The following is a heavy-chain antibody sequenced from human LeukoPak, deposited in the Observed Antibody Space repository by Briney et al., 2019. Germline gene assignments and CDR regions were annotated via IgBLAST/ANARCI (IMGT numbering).Heavy chain of an antibody. J-gene: IGHJ4*02. V-gene: IGHV1-8*01. CDR3: TRGSSGRRDN. CDR2: MNPNSGNT. CDR1: GYTFTSCD. Sequence: GASVKVSCKASGYTFTSCDINWVRQATGQALEWMGWMNPNSGNTGYGQSFQGRITMTRDISIGTAYMELSSLTSEDTAIYYCTRGSSGRRDNWGQGTLVTVSA. D-gene: IGHD6-19*01.